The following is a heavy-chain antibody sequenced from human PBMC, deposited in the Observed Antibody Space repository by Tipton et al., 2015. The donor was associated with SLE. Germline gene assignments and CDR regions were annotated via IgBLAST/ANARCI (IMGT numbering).Heavy chain of an antibody. J-gene: IGHJ3*02. CDR1: GGSFSNYY. D-gene: IGHD2-15*01. CDR2: INHSGST. Sequence: TLSLTCAVYGGSFSNYYWSWIRQPPGKGLEWIGEINHSGSTNYNPSLKSRVTISVDTSKNQFSLNLSSVTAADTAVYYCARRDCSGGSCYSDAFDIWGQGTMVTVSS. CDR3: ARRDCSGGSCYSDAFDI. V-gene: IGHV4-34*01.